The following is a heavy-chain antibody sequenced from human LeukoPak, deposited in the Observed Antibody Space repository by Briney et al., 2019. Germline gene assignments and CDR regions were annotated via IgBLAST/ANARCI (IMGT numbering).Heavy chain of an antibody. J-gene: IGHJ4*02. CDR1: GFIFSTYG. CDR3: AKAPEYCSGSGGSCYPFDN. CDR2: ISYDGNNK. Sequence: GGSLRLSCAASGFIFSTYGMRWVRQAPGKGLEWVAVISYDGNNKYYTDSVKGRFTISRDNSKNTLYLQMNSLRAEDTAVYYCAKAPEYCSGSGGSCYPFDNWGQGTLVTVSS. D-gene: IGHD2-15*01. V-gene: IGHV3-30*18.